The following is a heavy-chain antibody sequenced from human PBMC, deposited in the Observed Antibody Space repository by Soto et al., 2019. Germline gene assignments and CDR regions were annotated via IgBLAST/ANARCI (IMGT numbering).Heavy chain of an antibody. V-gene: IGHV3-30-3*01. J-gene: IGHJ6*02. D-gene: IGHD4-4*01. CDR1: EFTFSSYA. CDR2: ISYDGGHK. Sequence: QVQLVESGGGVVHPERSLRLSCSASEFTFSSYAMHWVRQAPGKGLEWVAEISYDGGHKFYGDSVRGRFTISRDSSKTTVFLHKNSLRPEDTAAYYCARVKTDHSNPRGSFFFYGMGVWGQGTTVSVSS. CDR3: ARVKTDHSNPRGSFFFYGMGV.